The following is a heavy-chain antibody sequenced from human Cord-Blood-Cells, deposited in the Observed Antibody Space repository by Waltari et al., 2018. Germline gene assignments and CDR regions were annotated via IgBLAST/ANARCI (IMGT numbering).Heavy chain of an antibody. Sequence: QVQLQQWGAGLLKPSETLSPTCAVYGGSSRGYYWSWTRQPPGKGLEWIGEMNHSGSTNYNPSLKSRVTISVDTSKNQFSLKLSSVTAADTAVYYCARGTGDLNYWGQGTLVTVSS. CDR1: GGSSRGYY. CDR2: MNHSGST. CDR3: ARGTGDLNY. J-gene: IGHJ4*02. D-gene: IGHD7-27*01. V-gene: IGHV4-34*01.